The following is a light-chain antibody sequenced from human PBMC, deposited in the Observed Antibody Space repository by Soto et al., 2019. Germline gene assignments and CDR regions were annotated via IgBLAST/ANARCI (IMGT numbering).Light chain of an antibody. CDR1: SGSIANNY. J-gene: IGLJ2*01. CDR3: SSYGGGNNYVV. Sequence: NFMLTQPHSVSESPGKTLSISCTRSSGSIANNYVQWYQQRPGSAPTTVIYENNQRLSGVPDRFSGSTDGSSNSASLTISGLQTEDEADYYCSSYGGGNNYVVFGGGTKLTVL. CDR2: ENN. V-gene: IGLV6-57*04.